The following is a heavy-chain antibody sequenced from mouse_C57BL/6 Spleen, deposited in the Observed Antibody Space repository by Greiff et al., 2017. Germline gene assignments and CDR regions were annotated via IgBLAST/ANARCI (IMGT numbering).Heavy chain of an antibody. CDR3: ASGEGYYDFDY. D-gene: IGHD2-3*01. CDR1: GYTFTSYW. J-gene: IGHJ2*01. CDR2: IHPNSGST. V-gene: IGHV1-64*01. Sequence: QVQLKQPGAELVKPGASVKLSCKASGYTFTSYWMHWVKQRPGQGLEWIGMIHPNSGSTNYNEKFKSKATLTVDKSSSTAYMQLSSLTSEDSAVYYCASGEGYYDFDYWGQGTTLTVSS.